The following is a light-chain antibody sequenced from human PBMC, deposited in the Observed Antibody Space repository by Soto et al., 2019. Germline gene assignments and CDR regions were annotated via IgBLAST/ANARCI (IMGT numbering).Light chain of an antibody. CDR2: GAS. CDR3: QQYGSSQWT. V-gene: IGKV3-20*01. CDR1: QSVSSSY. Sequence: ETVLTQSPGTLSLSPGERATLSCRASQSVSSSYLAWYQQKPGQAPRLLIYGASSRATGIPDRFSGSGSGTDFTLTIRRLEPEDFEVYYCQQYGSSQWTLGQGTKVDIK. J-gene: IGKJ1*01.